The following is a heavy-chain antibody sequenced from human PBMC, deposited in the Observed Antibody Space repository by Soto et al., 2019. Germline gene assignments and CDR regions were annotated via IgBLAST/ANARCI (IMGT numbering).Heavy chain of an antibody. CDR3: ARQEEMATPPGYFDY. J-gene: IGHJ4*02. Sequence: QLQLQESGPGLVKPSETLSLTCTVSGGSISSSSYYWGWIRQPPGKGLEWIGSIYYSGSTYYNPSLKSRVTISVDTSKNQFSLKLSSVTAADTAVYYCARQEEMATPPGYFDYWGQGTLVTVSS. D-gene: IGHD5-12*01. CDR2: IYYSGST. CDR1: GGSISSSSYY. V-gene: IGHV4-39*01.